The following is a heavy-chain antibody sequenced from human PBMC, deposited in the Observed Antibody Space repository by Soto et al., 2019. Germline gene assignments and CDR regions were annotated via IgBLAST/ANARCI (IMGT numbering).Heavy chain of an antibody. J-gene: IGHJ5*02. Sequence: QVRLQESGPGLVQPSGTLSLTCAVSGDSVSGDSWWSWLRQSPGKGLEWIGEIFRTGATHYNPSRNSRVAISVDKSQNQVSLRMSSVTAADTAGYYCARGGDYTRHTWGQGTLVTVSS. CDR1: GDSVSGDSW. V-gene: IGHV4-4*02. CDR3: ARGGDYTRHT. D-gene: IGHD4-17*01. CDR2: IFRTGAT.